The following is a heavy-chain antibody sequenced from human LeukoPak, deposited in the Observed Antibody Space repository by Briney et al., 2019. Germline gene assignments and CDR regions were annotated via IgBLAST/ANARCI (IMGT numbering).Heavy chain of an antibody. V-gene: IGHV1-2*02. CDR3: ARDSGPDAFDI. Sequence: ASVKVSCKASGYTYTGYYMHWVRQAPGQGLEWTGWINPNSGGTNYAQKFQGRVTMTRDTSISTAYMELSRLRSDDTAVYYCARDSGPDAFDIWGQGTMVTVSS. CDR1: GYTYTGYY. CDR2: INPNSGGT. J-gene: IGHJ3*02. D-gene: IGHD2-15*01.